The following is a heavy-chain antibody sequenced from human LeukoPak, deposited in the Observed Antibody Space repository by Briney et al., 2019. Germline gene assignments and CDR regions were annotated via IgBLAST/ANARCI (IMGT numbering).Heavy chain of an antibody. Sequence: GESLKISCKGSGYSFTTYWITWVRQMPGKGLEWMGRIDPSDSYTNYSPSFQGHVTISADKSISTAYLQWSSLKASDTAMYYCARVIHLGELSLYDYWGQGTLSPSPQ. V-gene: IGHV5-10-1*01. CDR3: ARVIHLGELSLYDY. J-gene: IGHJ4*02. D-gene: IGHD3-16*02. CDR2: IDPSDSYT. CDR1: GYSFTTYW.